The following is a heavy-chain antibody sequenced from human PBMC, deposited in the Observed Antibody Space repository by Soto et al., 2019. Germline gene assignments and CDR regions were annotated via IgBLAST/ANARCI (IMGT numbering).Heavy chain of an antibody. D-gene: IGHD3-22*01. CDR1: GFTFSSYA. V-gene: IGHV3-23*01. CDR3: AKYPSPMIVVVIDYFDY. Sequence: GGSLRLSCAASGFTFSSYAMSWVRQAPGKGLEWVSAISGSGGSTYYADSVKGRFTISRDNSKNTLYLQMNSLRAEDTAVYYCAKYPSPMIVVVIDYFDYWGQGTLVTVSS. CDR2: ISGSGGST. J-gene: IGHJ4*02.